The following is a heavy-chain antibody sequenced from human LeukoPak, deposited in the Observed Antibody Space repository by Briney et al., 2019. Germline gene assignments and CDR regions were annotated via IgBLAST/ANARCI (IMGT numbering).Heavy chain of an antibody. V-gene: IGHV3-73*01. CDR2: IRSKANSYAT. CDR1: GFTLSDYY. Sequence: GGSLRLSCAASGFTLSDYYMSWIRQAPGKGLEWVGRIRSKANSYATAYAASVKGRFTISRDDSKNTAYLQMNSLKTEDTAVYYCTLMVRGVPYYMDVWGKGTTVTISS. J-gene: IGHJ6*03. D-gene: IGHD3-10*01. CDR3: TLMVRGVPYYMDV.